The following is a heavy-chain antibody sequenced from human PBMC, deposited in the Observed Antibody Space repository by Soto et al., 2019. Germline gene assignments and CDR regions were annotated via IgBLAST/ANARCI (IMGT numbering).Heavy chain of an antibody. CDR3: AHTWGLPFDY. D-gene: IGHD3-16*01. Sequence: QITMKESGPTLVKPTQTLTLTCSYSGFSLRTTGVGVGWIRQPPGKALEWLGIIYWNDDKRYSPSLESRFTLTSDICISQVVLTMTNMEPVETGTYYCAHTWGLPFDYWGQGTLFIVSS. CDR2: IYWNDDK. J-gene: IGHJ4*02. CDR1: GFSLRTTGVG. V-gene: IGHV2-5*01.